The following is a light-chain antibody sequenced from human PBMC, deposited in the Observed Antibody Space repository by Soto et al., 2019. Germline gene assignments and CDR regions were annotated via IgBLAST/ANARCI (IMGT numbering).Light chain of an antibody. V-gene: IGKV1-39*01. J-gene: IGKJ4*01. CDR3: QQSFSTPLT. Sequence: DIQMTQSPSSLSASIGDRVTMTCRASQSISSFLNWYQQKPGRAPKLLIYNTSTLQSGVPSGFSGSGSGTDFTLTISSLQPEDFATFYCQQSFSTPLTCGGGTKVDIK. CDR1: QSISSF. CDR2: NTS.